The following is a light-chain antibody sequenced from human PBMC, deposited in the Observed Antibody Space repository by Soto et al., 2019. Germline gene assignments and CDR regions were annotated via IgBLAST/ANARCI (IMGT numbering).Light chain of an antibody. CDR2: TAS. CDR3: LQSDTFPYT. Sequence: DIQMTQSPSSVSASVGDRVTISCRASQDIDRWLAWFQHKPGKAPKLLISTASSLQSGVPSRFSGSGSGTDFTLTIASLQFGDFATYYCLQSDTFPYTFGLGTKLEIK. V-gene: IGKV1D-12*01. J-gene: IGKJ2*01. CDR1: QDIDRW.